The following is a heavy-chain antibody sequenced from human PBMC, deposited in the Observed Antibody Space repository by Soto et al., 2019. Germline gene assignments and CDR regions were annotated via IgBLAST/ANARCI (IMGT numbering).Heavy chain of an antibody. J-gene: IGHJ6*02. CDR2: VNDRWGS. CDR1: GGSISDYY. Sequence: SETLSLTCTVSGGSISDYYWAWIRLPPGKGLEWIGYVNDRWGSHYNPSLKSRVAISLDTSKSQFSLKMTSVTATDTAVYYCGRQGYGALHGLVDVWTQGTTVS. D-gene: IGHD1-26*01. CDR3: GRQGYGALHGLVDV. V-gene: IGHV4-59*08.